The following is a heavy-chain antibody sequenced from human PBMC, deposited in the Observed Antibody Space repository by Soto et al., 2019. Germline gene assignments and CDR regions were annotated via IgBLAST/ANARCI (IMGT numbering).Heavy chain of an antibody. D-gene: IGHD2-15*01. CDR2: ISGSGGST. J-gene: IGHJ4*02. CDR3: AKDTPPFGSTSPYFDY. Sequence: HPGGSLRLSCAASGFTFSSYAMSWVRQAPGKGLEWVSAISGSGGSTYYADSVKGRFTISRDNSKNTLYLQMNSLRAEDTAVYYCAKDTPPFGSTSPYFDYWGQGTLVTVSS. CDR1: GFTFSSYA. V-gene: IGHV3-23*01.